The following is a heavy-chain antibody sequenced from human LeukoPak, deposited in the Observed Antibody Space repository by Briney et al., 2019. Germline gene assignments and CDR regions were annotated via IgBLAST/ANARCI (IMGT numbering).Heavy chain of an antibody. J-gene: IGHJ4*02. CDR3: AKVRGGYFDY. V-gene: IGHV3-23*01. CDR2: ISGSGGST. CDR1: GFTFSSYA. D-gene: IGHD3-10*01. Sequence: PGGSLRLSCAASGFTFSSYAMSWVRQAPGKGLEWVSSISGSGGSTHYADSVKGRFTISRDNSKNTLYLQMNSPRAEDTAVYYCAKVRGGYFDYWGQGALVTVSS.